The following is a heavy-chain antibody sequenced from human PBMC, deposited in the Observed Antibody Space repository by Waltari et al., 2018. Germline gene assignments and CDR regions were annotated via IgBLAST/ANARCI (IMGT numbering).Heavy chain of an antibody. CDR2: IYSGGST. V-gene: IGHV3-53*01. Sequence: LQLQESGPGLVKPSETLSLTCTVSGGSISSSSYYWGWIRQPPGKGLEWVSVIYSGGSTYYADSVKGRFTISRDNSKNTLYLQMNSLRAEDTAVYYCARDSGDYYGSGSRFYWGQGTLVTVSS. CDR3: ARDSGDYYGSGSRFY. CDR1: GGSISSSSYY. J-gene: IGHJ4*02. D-gene: IGHD3-10*01.